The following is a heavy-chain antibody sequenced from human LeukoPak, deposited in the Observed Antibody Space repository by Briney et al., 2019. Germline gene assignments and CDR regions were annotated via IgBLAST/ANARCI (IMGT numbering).Heavy chain of an antibody. J-gene: IGHJ6*02. V-gene: IGHV3-7*01. CDR1: GFTFSSYW. D-gene: IGHD2-2*01. CDR3: ARARSIVVVPAATVYYYYGMDV. Sequence: GGSLRLSCAASGFTFSSYWMSWVRQAPGKGLELVANIKQDGSEKYYVDSVKGRFTISRDNAKNSLYLQMNSLRAEDTAVYYCARARSIVVVPAATVYYYYGMDVWGQGTTVTVSS. CDR2: IKQDGSEK.